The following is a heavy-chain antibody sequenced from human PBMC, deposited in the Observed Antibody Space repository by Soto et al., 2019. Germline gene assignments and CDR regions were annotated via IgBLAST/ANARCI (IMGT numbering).Heavy chain of an antibody. Sequence: SVKVSCKASGFTFTSSAVQWVRQARGQRLEWIGWIVVGSGNTNYAQKFQERVTITRDMSTSTAYMELSSLRSEDTAVYYCAAVRVWELTTCDYWGQGTLVTVSS. CDR2: IVVGSGNT. CDR1: GFTFTSSA. D-gene: IGHD1-26*01. J-gene: IGHJ4*02. CDR3: AAVRVWELTTCDY. V-gene: IGHV1-58*01.